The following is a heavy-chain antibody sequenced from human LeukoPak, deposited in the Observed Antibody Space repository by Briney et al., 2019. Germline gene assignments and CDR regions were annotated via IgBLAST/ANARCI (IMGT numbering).Heavy chain of an antibody. CDR2: ICSSRGNI. CDR3: ASTDWPPPV. V-gene: IGHV3-48*01. CDR1: GFTLTSYI. J-gene: IGHJ6*04. D-gene: IGHD3-9*01. Sequence: PGGSLRHSSAASGFTLTSYIMNWVRQAPRQGLWWVSHICSSRGNIYYADSVKGRVTISRDNAKNSLYLQVNSLRGEDTAVYYCASTDWPPPVWGSGTRVTVSS.